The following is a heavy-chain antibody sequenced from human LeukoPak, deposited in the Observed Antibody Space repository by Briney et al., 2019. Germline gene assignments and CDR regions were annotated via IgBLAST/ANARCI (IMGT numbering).Heavy chain of an antibody. J-gene: IGHJ4*02. D-gene: IGHD2-15*01. CDR2: ISSSRSYI. Sequence: GGSLRLSCAASGFTFSTSSLNWVRQAPGKGLEWVSSISSSRSYIYYADSVKCRFTISRDNAKNSLYLQMNSLGAEDTAVYYCAREGGYCFGDTCRFFDFWGQGTLVTVSS. V-gene: IGHV3-21*01. CDR1: GFTFSTSS. CDR3: AREGGYCFGDTCRFFDF.